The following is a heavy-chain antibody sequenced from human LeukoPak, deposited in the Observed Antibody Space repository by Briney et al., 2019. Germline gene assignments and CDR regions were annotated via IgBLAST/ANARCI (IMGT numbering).Heavy chain of an antibody. J-gene: IGHJ4*02. D-gene: IGHD2-21*02. V-gene: IGHV4-31*03. CDR2: IYYSGTT. CDR1: GGSISSGGYY. CDR3: ARDSGDLFDY. Sequence: PSETLSLTCTVSGGSISSGGYYWSWIRQHPGKGLEWIGYIYYSGTTYYNPSLKSRVTISVDTSKNQFSLKLSSVTAADTAVYYSARDSGDLFDYWGQGTLVTVSS.